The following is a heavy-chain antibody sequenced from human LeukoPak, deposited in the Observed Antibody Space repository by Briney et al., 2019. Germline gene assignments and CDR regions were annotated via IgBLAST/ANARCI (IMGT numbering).Heavy chain of an antibody. V-gene: IGHV1-18*01. CDR1: GYTFTSYD. J-gene: IGHJ4*02. D-gene: IGHD3-22*01. CDR3: ARERVYYDSSGYYGGYFDY. CDR2: ISAYNGNT. Sequence: ASVKVSCKASGYTFTSYDISWVRQAPGQGLEWMGWISAYNGNTNYAQKLQGRVTMTTDTSTSTAYMELSSLRSEDTAVYYCARERVYYDSSGYYGGYFDYWGQGTLVTVSS.